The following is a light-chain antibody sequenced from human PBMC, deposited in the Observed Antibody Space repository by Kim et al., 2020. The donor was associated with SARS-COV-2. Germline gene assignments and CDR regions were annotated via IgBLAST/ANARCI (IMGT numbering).Light chain of an antibody. Sequence: QSVLTQPPSASGTPGQRVTISCSGSSSTIGSNTVNWYQQLPGTAPKLLIYSNNQRPSGVPHRFSCSKSGTSASLPISGLPSEDEADYYCAAWDDSLRVFGTGTQVTVL. CDR2: SNN. CDR1: SSTIGSNT. J-gene: IGLJ1*01. CDR3: AAWDDSLRV. V-gene: IGLV1-44*01.